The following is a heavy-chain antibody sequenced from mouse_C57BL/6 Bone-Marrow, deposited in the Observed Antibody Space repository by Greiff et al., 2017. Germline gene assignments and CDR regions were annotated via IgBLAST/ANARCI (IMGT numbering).Heavy chain of an antibody. J-gene: IGHJ2*01. CDR1: GYTFTSYW. D-gene: IGHD2-10*02. CDR2: IHPNSGST. V-gene: IGHV1-64*01. CDR3: ARRGYGNYEGYFDY. Sequence: QVQLQQSGAELVKPGASVKLSCKASGYTFTSYWMHWVKQRPGQGLEWIGMIHPNSGSTNYNEKLKSKATLTVDKSSSTAYRQLSSLTSEDSAVYYCARRGYGNYEGYFDYWGQGTTLTVSS.